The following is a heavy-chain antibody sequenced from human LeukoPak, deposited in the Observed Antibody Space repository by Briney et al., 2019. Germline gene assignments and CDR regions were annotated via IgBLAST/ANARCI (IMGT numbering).Heavy chain of an antibody. Sequence: GGSLRLSCAASGFTFSSYSMNWVRQAPGKGLEWVSSISSSSSYIYYADSVKGRFTISRDNAKNSLYLQMNSLRAEDTAVYYCARGAVLAATRPYYFDYWGQGTLVTVSS. CDR3: ARGAVLAATRPYYFDY. V-gene: IGHV3-21*01. D-gene: IGHD2-15*01. CDR2: ISSSSSYI. J-gene: IGHJ4*02. CDR1: GFTFSSYS.